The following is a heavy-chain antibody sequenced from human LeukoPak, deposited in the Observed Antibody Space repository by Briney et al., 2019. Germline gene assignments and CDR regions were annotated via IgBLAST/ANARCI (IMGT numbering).Heavy chain of an antibody. CDR2: IYTSGST. CDR3: ARERHRNRGVWLQFWDVRYYFDY. CDR1: GGSISSYY. D-gene: IGHD5-24*01. Sequence: SETLSLTCTVSGGSISSYYWSWIRQPAGKGLEWIGRIYTSGSTNYNPSLKSRVTMSVDTSKNQFSLQLNSVTPEDTAVYYCARERHRNRGVWLQFWDVRYYFDYWGQGTLVTVSS. J-gene: IGHJ4*02. V-gene: IGHV4-4*07.